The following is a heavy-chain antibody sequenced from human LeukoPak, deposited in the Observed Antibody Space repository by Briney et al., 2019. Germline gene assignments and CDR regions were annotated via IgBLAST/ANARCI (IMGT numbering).Heavy chain of an antibody. V-gene: IGHV3-53*01. J-gene: IGHJ6*03. CDR2: IYSGGST. Sequence: GGSLRLSCAASGFTVSSNYMSWVRQAPGKGLEWVSVIYSGGSTYYADSVKGRFTISRDNSKNTLYLQMNSLRAEDTAVYYCAKAGSWYFYYYYYMDVWGKGTTVTVSS. D-gene: IGHD6-13*01. CDR3: AKAGSWYFYYYYYMDV. CDR1: GFTVSSNY.